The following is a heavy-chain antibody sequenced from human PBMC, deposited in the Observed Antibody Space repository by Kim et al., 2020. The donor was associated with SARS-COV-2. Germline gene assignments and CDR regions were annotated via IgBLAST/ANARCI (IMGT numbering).Heavy chain of an antibody. D-gene: IGHD1-1*01. J-gene: IGHJ6*02. CDR1: GFTFSGYW. CDR2: MSGDGSTT. CDR3: ARGMFRNGLDV. Sequence: GGSLRLSCAASGFTFSGYWINWVRQAPGKGLVWVSRMSGDGSTTNYADSVKGRFTMSRDNAENTVYLQMNSLRGDDTAVYYCARGMFRNGLDVWGQGTTVTVSS. V-gene: IGHV3-74*01.